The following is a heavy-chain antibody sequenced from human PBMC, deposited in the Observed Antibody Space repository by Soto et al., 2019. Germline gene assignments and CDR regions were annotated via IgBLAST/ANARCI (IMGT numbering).Heavy chain of an antibody. D-gene: IGHD2-8*01. CDR1: GGTFSNYA. CDR2: VIPAFNSA. V-gene: IGHV1-69*06. Sequence: QVQLVQSGAEMRKPGSSVKVSCKSSGGTFSNYAISWVRQASGQGLEWLGGVIPAFNSAQYAPKFQGRAAITADTTTSTAYMELSSLTSEDTAVYYCGRRANRGMDVWGQGTTVIVSS. J-gene: IGHJ6*02. CDR3: GRRANRGMDV.